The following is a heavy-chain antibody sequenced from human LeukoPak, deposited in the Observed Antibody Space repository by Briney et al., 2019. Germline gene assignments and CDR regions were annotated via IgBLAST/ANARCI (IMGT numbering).Heavy chain of an antibody. CDR1: GGTFSSYA. CDR3: ARVVLNDFWSYYYMDV. J-gene: IGHJ6*03. D-gene: IGHD3-3*01. V-gene: IGHV1-69*05. CDR2: IIPIFGTA. Sequence: SVKVSCKASGGTFSSYAISWVRQAPGQGLERMGGIIPIFGTANYAQKFQGRVTITTDESTSTAYMELSSLRSEDTAVYYCARVVLNDFWSYYYMDVWGKGTTVTVSS.